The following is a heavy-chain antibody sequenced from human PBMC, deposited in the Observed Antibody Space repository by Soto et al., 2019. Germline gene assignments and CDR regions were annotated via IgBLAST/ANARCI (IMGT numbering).Heavy chain of an antibody. J-gene: IGHJ4*02. CDR2: IYTAGDA. Sequence: GRSLRLSCAVSGFSVSENYMGWVRQAPGKGLEWVSVIYTAGDAHYVDSVKGRFTISRDNSKNTVFLQMNGLRAEDTAVYYCARDCDDTSGFCPHWGQGTLVTVSS. D-gene: IGHD3-22*01. CDR1: GFSVSENY. CDR3: ARDCDDTSGFCPH. V-gene: IGHV3-53*01.